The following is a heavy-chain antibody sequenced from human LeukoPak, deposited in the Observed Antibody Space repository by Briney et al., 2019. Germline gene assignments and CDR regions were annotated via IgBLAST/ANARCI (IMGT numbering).Heavy chain of an antibody. CDR1: GFTFSSYG. V-gene: IGHV3-30*18. Sequence: PGGSLRLSCAASGFTFSSYGMHWVRQAPGKGLEWVAVISYDGSNKYYADSVKGRFTISRDNSKNTLYLQMNSLRAEDTAVYYCAKDLARVNYGDSPGWGQGTLVTVSS. D-gene: IGHD4-17*01. CDR3: AKDLARVNYGDSPG. CDR2: ISYDGSNK. J-gene: IGHJ4*02.